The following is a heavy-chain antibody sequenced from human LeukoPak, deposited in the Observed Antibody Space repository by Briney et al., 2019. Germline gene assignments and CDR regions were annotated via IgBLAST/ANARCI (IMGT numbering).Heavy chain of an antibody. CDR3: ARGEFGVYSYGIYYYYYCVVV. D-gene: IGHD5-18*01. J-gene: IGHJ6*03. CDR1: GGSFSRYY. CDR2: IYYSGST. V-gene: IGHV4-59*01. Sequence: SETLSLTCTVSGGSFSRYYWIWIRQPPGKGLEWIGYIYYSGSTNYNPSLKSRVTISVDTSKNQFSLKLSSVTAADTAVYYCARGEFGVYSYGIYYYYYCVVVWGKGPTVTVSS.